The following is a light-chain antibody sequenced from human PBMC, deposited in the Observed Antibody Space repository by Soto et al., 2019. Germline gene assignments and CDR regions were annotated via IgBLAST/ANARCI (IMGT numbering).Light chain of an antibody. Sequence: MMMTQSPATLSVSPGERVTLSFRTSHSVNSHVAWYQQKPGQAPRLLLYGASTRATGIPVRFSGSGFGTEFTLTISSPQSEDFAVYYCQQYKNWPLFGQGTRLEIK. V-gene: IGKV3-15*01. CDR2: GAS. CDR3: QQYKNWPL. CDR1: HSVNSH. J-gene: IGKJ5*01.